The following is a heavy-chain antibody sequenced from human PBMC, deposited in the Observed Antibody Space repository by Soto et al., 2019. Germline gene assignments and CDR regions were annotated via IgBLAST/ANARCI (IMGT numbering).Heavy chain of an antibody. Sequence: QVQLQESGPGLVKPSETLSLTCTISGGPMNNYYCSWFRQPRGQGLEWIGYMGYNGFTRYNPSLRSRVAISLATANNQFSLNLSSVTAADTALYYCARQGFGELHGLVDVWGQGITVTVSS. J-gene: IGHJ6*02. V-gene: IGHV4-59*08. CDR2: MGYNGFT. CDR1: GGPMNNYY. D-gene: IGHD3-10*01. CDR3: ARQGFGELHGLVDV.